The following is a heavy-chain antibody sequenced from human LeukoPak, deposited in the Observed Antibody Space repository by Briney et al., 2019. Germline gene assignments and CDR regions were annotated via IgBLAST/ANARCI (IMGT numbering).Heavy chain of an antibody. D-gene: IGHD6-13*01. CDR3: ARVRLGRKQLGPTTYYFDY. J-gene: IGHJ4*02. Sequence: SETLSLTCAVYGGSLSGYYWSWIRQPPGKGLEWIGEINHSGSTNYNPSLKSRVTISVDTSKNQFSLKLSSVTAADTAVYYCARVRLGRKQLGPTTYYFDYWGQGTLVTVSS. CDR2: INHSGST. CDR1: GGSLSGYY. V-gene: IGHV4-34*01.